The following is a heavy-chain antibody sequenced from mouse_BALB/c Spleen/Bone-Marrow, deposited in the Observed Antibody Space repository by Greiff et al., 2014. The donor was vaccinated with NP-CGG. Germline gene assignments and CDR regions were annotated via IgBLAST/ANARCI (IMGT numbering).Heavy chain of an antibody. CDR2: IDPANGNT. D-gene: IGHD3-1*01. J-gene: IGHJ4*01. CDR1: GFNIKDTY. V-gene: IGHV14-3*02. CDR3: ASCGRYYALDY. Sequence: VQLQQSGAELVKPGASVKLSCTASGFNIKDTYMHWVKQRPEQGLEWIGRIDPANGNTKYDPKFQGKATMTADTSSNTAYLQLSSMTSEDTAVYYCASCGRYYALDYWGQGTSVTVSS.